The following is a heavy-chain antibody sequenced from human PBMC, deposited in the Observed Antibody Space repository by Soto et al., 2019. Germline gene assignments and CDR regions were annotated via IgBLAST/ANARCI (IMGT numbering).Heavy chain of an antibody. CDR3: ARLQLLWFGELLDY. J-gene: IGHJ4*02. CDR1: GYTFTSYY. D-gene: IGHD3-10*01. V-gene: IGHV1-46*01. CDR2: INPSGGST. Sequence: ASVKVSCKASGYTFTSYYMHWVRQAPGQGLEWMGIINPSGGSTSYAQKFQGRVTMTRDTSKNQFSLKLSSVTAADTAVYYCARLQLLWFGELLDYWGQGTLVTVSS.